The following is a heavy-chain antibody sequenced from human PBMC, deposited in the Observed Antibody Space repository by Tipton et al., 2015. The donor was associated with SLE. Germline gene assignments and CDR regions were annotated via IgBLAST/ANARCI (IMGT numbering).Heavy chain of an antibody. CDR2: INHSGST. CDR1: GGSFSGYY. V-gene: IGHV4-34*01. Sequence: TLSLTCAVYGGSFSGYYWSWIRQPPGKGLEWIGEINHSGSTNYNPSLKSRVTTSVDTSKNQFSLKLSSVTAADTAVYYCARGDLWQWLGYLDYWGQGTLVTVSS. J-gene: IGHJ4*02. D-gene: IGHD6-19*01. CDR3: ARGDLWQWLGYLDY.